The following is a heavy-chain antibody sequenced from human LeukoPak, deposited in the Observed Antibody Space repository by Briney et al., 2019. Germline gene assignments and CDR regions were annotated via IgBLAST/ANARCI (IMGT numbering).Heavy chain of an antibody. D-gene: IGHD2-15*01. CDR3: ARVKDIVVVVAATPLPYYFDY. J-gene: IGHJ4*02. V-gene: IGHV4-34*01. CDR2: INHSGST. Sequence: PSETLSLTCAVYGGSFSGYYWSWIRQPPGKGLEWIGEINHSGSTNYNPSLKSRVTISVDTSKNQFSLKLSSVTAADTAVYYCARVKDIVVVVAATPLPYYFDYWGQGTLVTVSS. CDR1: GGSFSGYY.